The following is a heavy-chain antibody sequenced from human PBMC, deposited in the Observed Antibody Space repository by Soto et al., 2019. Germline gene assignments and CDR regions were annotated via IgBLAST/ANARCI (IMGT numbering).Heavy chain of an antibody. CDR2: VSGSGSDT. J-gene: IGHJ4*02. Sequence: GGSLRLSCAASGFAFSNYAMSWVRQAPGKGLEWVAAVSGSGSDTYYADSVKGRFTISRDNSKNTLYVQLTGVRAEDTAVYYCAKEKSSDSNFDYWGQGTLVTVSS. CDR3: AKEKSSDSNFDY. D-gene: IGHD6-6*01. CDR1: GFAFSNYA. V-gene: IGHV3-23*01.